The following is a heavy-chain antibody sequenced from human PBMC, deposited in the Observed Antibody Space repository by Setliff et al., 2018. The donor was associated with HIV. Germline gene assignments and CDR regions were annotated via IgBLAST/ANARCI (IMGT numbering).Heavy chain of an antibody. D-gene: IGHD3-10*01. Sequence: SETLSLTCTVSGGSISSHYWSWIRQPPGKGLEWIGSIYYSGSTYYNPSLKSRVTISVDTSKNQFSLKLSSVTAADTAVYYCARDSGRRNDAFDIWGQGTMVT. J-gene: IGHJ3*02. V-gene: IGHV4-59*11. CDR1: GGSISSHY. CDR2: IYYSGST. CDR3: ARDSGRRNDAFDI.